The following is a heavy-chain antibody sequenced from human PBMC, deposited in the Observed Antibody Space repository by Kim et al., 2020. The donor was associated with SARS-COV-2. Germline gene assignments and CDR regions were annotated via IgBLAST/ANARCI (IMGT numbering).Heavy chain of an antibody. CDR2: ISAYNGNT. V-gene: IGHV1-18*01. J-gene: IGHJ6*02. Sequence: ASVKVSCKASGYTFTSNGISWVRQAPGQGLEWMGWISAYNGNTNYAQKFQGRVTMTTDTSTSTAYMELRSLRSDDTAVYYCARVLLWFGELLPDYYYGMDVWGQGTKVTVSS. CDR1: GYTFTSNG. CDR3: ARVLLWFGELLPDYYYGMDV. D-gene: IGHD3-10*01.